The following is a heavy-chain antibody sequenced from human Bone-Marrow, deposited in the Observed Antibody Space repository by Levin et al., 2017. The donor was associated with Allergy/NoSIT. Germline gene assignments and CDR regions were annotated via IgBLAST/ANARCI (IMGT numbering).Heavy chain of an antibody. Sequence: PGGSLRLSCAASGFTFDDYGMSWVRQAPGKGLEWVSGINWNGGTTAYADPVKGRLTISRDNAKNSLYLQMNSLRAEDTALYHGARHRSTMNIHDGFEIWRQGTMVTVSS. CDR3: ARHRSTMNIHDGFEI. J-gene: IGHJ3*02. V-gene: IGHV3-20*01. CDR2: INWNGGTT. D-gene: IGHD2/OR15-2a*01. CDR1: GFTFDDYG.